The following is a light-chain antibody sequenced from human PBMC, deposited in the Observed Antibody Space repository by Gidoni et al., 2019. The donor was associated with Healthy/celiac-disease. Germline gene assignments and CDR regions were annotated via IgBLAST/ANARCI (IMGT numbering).Light chain of an antibody. CDR1: QRVSSSY. CDR2: GTS. J-gene: IGKJ5*01. CDR3: QQYGSSQIT. Sequence: ETVLTQSPGTLSLSPGERATLSCRSSQRVSSSYLSWYQQKHGQAPMLLIYGTSSRATGIPDRFSGSGSGTDFTLTISRLEPEDFAVYYCQQYGSSQITFGQGTRLEIK. V-gene: IGKV3-20*01.